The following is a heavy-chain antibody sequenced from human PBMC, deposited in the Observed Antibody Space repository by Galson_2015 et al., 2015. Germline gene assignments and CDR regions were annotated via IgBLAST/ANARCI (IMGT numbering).Heavy chain of an antibody. Sequence: QSGAEVKKPGESLTISCKGSGYSFTRYWIGWVRQMPGKGLEWMGIIYPGDSDTRYSPSFQGQVTISADKSISTAYLQWSSLKASDTAMYYCARHRAPPRGFGELDYWGQGTLVTVSS. CDR2: IYPGDSDT. CDR1: GYSFTRYW. D-gene: IGHD3-10*01. J-gene: IGHJ4*02. V-gene: IGHV5-51*01. CDR3: ARHRAPPRGFGELDY.